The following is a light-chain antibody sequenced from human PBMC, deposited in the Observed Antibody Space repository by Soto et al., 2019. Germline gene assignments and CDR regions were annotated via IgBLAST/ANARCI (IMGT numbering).Light chain of an antibody. Sequence: VMTQSPATLSMYPGERATLSCRASQSVSTNLAWYQQTPGQAPRLLIYAASTRATGIPARFSGSGSGTEFTLTISSLQSEDFAVYYCQQYDIDPAFGGGTKVDIK. V-gene: IGKV3-15*01. J-gene: IGKJ4*01. CDR3: QQYDIDPA. CDR2: AAS. CDR1: QSVSTN.